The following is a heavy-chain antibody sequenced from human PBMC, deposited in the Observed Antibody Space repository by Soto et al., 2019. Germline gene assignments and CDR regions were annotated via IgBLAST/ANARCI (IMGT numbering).Heavy chain of an antibody. J-gene: IGHJ4*02. Sequence: QVQLVQSGAEVKKPGASVKVSCKTSGYDFFKYNMHWVRQAPGQGLEWMGVINPNGGYTRHAQKFQGRVIMTMDTSSKIVYMELSGLTSADTAMYYCTRADSDVVILPDVRPLFDLWGQGALVTVSS. CDR2: INPNGGYT. D-gene: IGHD2-21*02. CDR1: GYDFFKYN. CDR3: TRADSDVVILPDVRPLFDL. V-gene: IGHV1-46*01.